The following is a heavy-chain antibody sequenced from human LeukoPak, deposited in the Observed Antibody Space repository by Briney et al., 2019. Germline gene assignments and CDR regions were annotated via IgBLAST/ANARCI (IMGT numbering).Heavy chain of an antibody. V-gene: IGHV1-2*02. D-gene: IGHD6-19*01. CDR1: GYTLTGYY. CDR3: ARDLAVAGTSYFDY. Sequence: ASVKVSCKASGYTLTGYYMHWVRQAPGQGLEWMGWINPNSGGTNYAQKFQGRVTMTRDTSISTAYMELSRLRSDDTAVYYCARDLAVAGTSYFDYWGQGTLVTVSS. CDR2: INPNSGGT. J-gene: IGHJ4*02.